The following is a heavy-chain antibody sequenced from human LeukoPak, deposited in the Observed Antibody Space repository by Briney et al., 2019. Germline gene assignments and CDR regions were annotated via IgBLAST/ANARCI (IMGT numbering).Heavy chain of an antibody. CDR2: IWNDGSKQ. CDR3: VKDIWNGNNRYFDY. V-gene: IGHV3-33*06. J-gene: IGHJ4*02. Sequence: GGSLRLSCAASGFTFATYGMHWVRQGPGKGLEWVAIIWNDGSKQDYADSVKGRFTISRDNFKNTVSLQMSSLRAGDTAIYYCVKDIWNGNNRYFDYWGQGTLVTVSS. CDR1: GFTFATYG. D-gene: IGHD3-3*01.